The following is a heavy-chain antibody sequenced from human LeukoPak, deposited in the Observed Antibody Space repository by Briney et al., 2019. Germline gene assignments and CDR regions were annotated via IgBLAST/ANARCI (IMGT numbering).Heavy chain of an antibody. V-gene: IGHV1-18*01. CDR3: ARGEAAAGREYGMDV. CDR2: ISAYNGNT. Sequence: ASVKVSCKASGYTFTSYGISWVRQAPGQGLEWMGWISAYNGNTNYAQKLQGRVTMTTGTSTSTAYMELRSLRSDDTAVYYCARGEAAAGREYGMDVWGQGTTVTVSS. D-gene: IGHD6-13*01. J-gene: IGHJ6*02. CDR1: GYTFTSYG.